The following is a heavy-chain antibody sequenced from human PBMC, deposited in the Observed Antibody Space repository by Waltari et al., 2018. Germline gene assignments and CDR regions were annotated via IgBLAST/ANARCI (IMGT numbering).Heavy chain of an antibody. CDR2: IYYSGST. CDR3: ARHEDYGSGSYNWFDP. D-gene: IGHD3-10*01. J-gene: IGHJ5*02. V-gene: IGHV4-59*11. Sequence: QVQLQESGPGLVKPSETLSLTCTVSGGSISSHYWSWIRQPPGKGLEWIGYIYYSGSTNYNPSLKSRVTISVDTSKNQFSLKLSSVTAADTAVYYCARHEDYGSGSYNWFDPWGQGTLVTVSS. CDR1: GGSISSHY.